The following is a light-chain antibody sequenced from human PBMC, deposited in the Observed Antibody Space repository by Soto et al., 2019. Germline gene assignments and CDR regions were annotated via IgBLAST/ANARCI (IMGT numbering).Light chain of an antibody. Sequence: QSVLTQPPSSSGTPGQRVTISCSGSGSNIGSNAVHWYQQLPGTAPKLFMYTTNQRPSGVPDRFSGSKSGTSASLAISGLQSEDEADYYCAAWDDSLTGMVFGGGTKLTVL. CDR2: TTN. CDR3: AAWDDSLTGMV. J-gene: IGLJ2*01. V-gene: IGLV1-44*01. CDR1: GSNIGSNA.